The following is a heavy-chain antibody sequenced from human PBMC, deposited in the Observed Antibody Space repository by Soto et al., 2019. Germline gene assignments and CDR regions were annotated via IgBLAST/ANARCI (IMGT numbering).Heavy chain of an antibody. V-gene: IGHV1-2*02. Sequence: ASVKVSCKASGYTFTGYYMHWVRQAPGQGLEWMGWINPNSGGTNYAQKFQGRVTMTRDTSISTAYMELSRLRSDDTAVYYCARVKYYYDRSGYSVLDYWGQGTLVTVSS. CDR1: GYTFTGYY. CDR2: INPNSGGT. J-gene: IGHJ4*02. D-gene: IGHD3-22*01. CDR3: ARVKYYYDRSGYSVLDY.